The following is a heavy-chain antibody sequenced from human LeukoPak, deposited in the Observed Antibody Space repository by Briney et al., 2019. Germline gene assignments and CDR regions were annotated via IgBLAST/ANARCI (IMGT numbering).Heavy chain of an antibody. V-gene: IGHV1-69*04. CDR3: ARGDLYYDSSGSNFDY. CDR1: GGTFSSYA. J-gene: IGHJ4*02. D-gene: IGHD3-22*01. CDR2: IIPILGIA. Sequence: ASVKVSCKASGGTFSSYAISWVRQAPGQGLEWMGRIIPILGIANYAQKFQGRVTITADKSTSTAYMELSSLRSEDTAVYYCARGDLYYDSSGSNFDYWGQGTLVTVSS.